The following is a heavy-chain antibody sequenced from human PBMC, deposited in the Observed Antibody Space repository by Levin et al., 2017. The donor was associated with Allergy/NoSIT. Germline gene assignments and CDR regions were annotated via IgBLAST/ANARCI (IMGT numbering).Heavy chain of an antibody. CDR3: AKHAPAWWEFGSPSWYFDL. CDR2: ISYDGSNK. Sequence: GGSLRLSCAASGFTFSSYGMHWVRQAPGKGLEWVAVISYDGSNKYYADSVKGRFTISRDNSKNTLYLQMNSLRAEDTAVYYCAKHAPAWWEFGSPSWYFDLWGRGTLVTVSS. CDR1: GFTFSSYG. V-gene: IGHV3-30*18. J-gene: IGHJ2*01. D-gene: IGHD1-26*01.